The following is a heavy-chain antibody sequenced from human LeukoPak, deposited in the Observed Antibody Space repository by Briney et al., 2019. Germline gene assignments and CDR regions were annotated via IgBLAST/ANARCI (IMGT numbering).Heavy chain of an antibody. V-gene: IGHV1-18*01. J-gene: IGHJ5*02. D-gene: IGHD6-25*01. Sequence: ASVKVSCKAAGYTFTNYGISRVRQAPGQGLEWMGWISAYNGNTNYAQKLQGRVTMTTDTSTSTAYMELRSLRSDDTAVYYCTRGPSAANWFDPWGQGTLVTVYS. CDR3: TRGPSAANWFDP. CDR1: GYTFTNYG. CDR2: ISAYNGNT.